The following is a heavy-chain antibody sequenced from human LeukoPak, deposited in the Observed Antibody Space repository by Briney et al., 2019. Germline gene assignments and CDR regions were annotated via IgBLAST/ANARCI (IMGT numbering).Heavy chain of an antibody. CDR3: ARERSWLSTRLDP. CDR1: GYTFTGYY. V-gene: IGHV1-2*02. D-gene: IGHD6-13*01. J-gene: IGHJ5*02. Sequence: ASVKVSCKASGYTFTGYYMHWVRQAPGQGLEWMGWIHPNSGGTNYAQKFQGRVTMTRHTHISTAYMELSGQRSDHTAVYYCARERSWLSTRLDPWGKGTLVTVSS. CDR2: IHPNSGGT.